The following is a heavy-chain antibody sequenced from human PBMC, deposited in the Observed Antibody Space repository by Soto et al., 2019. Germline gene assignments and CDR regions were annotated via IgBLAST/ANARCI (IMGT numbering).Heavy chain of an antibody. Sequence: QVQLVQSGAEVKKPGASVKVSCKASGYLFTSSDINWVRQATGQGLEWMGWLNPTTGNTGYAQNCQGRVTMTGNTSISTAYMELSSLKSEDTAGYYCTRGRFMITFGGAIVIDYWGQGSLVTVSS. J-gene: IGHJ4*02. CDR3: TRGRFMITFGGAIVIDY. D-gene: IGHD3-16*02. V-gene: IGHV1-8*01. CDR1: GYLFTSSD. CDR2: LNPTTGNT.